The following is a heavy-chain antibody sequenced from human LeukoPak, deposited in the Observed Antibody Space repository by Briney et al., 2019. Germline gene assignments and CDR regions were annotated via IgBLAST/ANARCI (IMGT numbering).Heavy chain of an antibody. CDR3: ARGKAQDYYGSGSYGVDY. D-gene: IGHD3-10*01. CDR1: GGSISSSSYY. V-gene: IGHV4-39*07. J-gene: IGHJ4*02. Sequence: SETLSLTCTVSGGSISSSSYYWGWIRQPPGKGLEWIGSIYYSGSTNYDPSLKSRVTISVDTSKNQFSLKLSSVTAADTAVYYCARGKAQDYYGSGSYGVDYWGQGTLVAVSS. CDR2: IYYSGST.